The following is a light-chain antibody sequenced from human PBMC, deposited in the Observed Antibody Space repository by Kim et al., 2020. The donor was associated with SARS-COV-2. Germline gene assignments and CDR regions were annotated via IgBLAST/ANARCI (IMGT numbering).Light chain of an antibody. CDR2: GAS. V-gene: IGKV1-17*01. CDR1: QDIRND. Sequence: AAGGESVPITCRASQDIRNDLGWYQQNPGRAPKRLIYGASSLQSGVPSRFSGSGSGTEFTLTISSLQPEDFATYFCLQHNSYPITFGQGTRLEIK. CDR3: LQHNSYPIT. J-gene: IGKJ5*01.